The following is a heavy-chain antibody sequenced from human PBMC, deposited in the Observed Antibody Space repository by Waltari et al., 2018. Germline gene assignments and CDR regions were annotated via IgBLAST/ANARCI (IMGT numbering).Heavy chain of an antibody. CDR1: GFNFDDYA. J-gene: IGHJ2*01. D-gene: IGHD6-13*01. CDR3: TKDKDKLAAAGEGGSYFDL. V-gene: IGHV3-9*03. Sequence: EVQLVESGGGLVQPGRSLRLSCEASGFNFDDYAMHWVRQAPGKGLEWVSGISWYSDSVGYADSVKVRFTESRDNAKNTLYLKMNSLRAEDMALYYCTKDKDKLAAAGEGGSYFDLWGRGTLGTVSS. CDR2: ISWYSDSV.